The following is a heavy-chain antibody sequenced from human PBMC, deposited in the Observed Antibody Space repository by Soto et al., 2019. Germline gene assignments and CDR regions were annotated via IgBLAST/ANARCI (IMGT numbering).Heavy chain of an antibody. CDR1: GFTFDDYA. CDR2: ISWNSGSI. V-gene: IGHV3-9*01. D-gene: IGHD2-15*01. J-gene: IGHJ4*02. CDR3: AKDMEGYCSGGCGN. Sequence: EVQLVESGGGLVQPGRSLRLSCAASGFTFDDYAMHWVRQAPGKGLEWVSGISWNSGSIGYADSVKGRFTISRDNAKNSLYLQMNSLRAEDTALYYCAKDMEGYCSGGCGNWGQGTLVTVSS.